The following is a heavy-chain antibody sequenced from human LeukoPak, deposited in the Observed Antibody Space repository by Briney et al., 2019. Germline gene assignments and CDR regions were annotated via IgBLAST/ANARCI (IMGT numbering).Heavy chain of an antibody. Sequence: GASVKVSCKASRYTFTGFYIHWVRQAPGQGLEWMGWINPNSGGTKYAQKFQGRVTMTRDTSISTAYMDLSSLESDDTAVYYCARGSDWNDLFDYWGQGTLVTVSS. V-gene: IGHV1-2*02. CDR1: RYTFTGFY. D-gene: IGHD1-1*01. CDR2: INPNSGGT. J-gene: IGHJ4*02. CDR3: ARGSDWNDLFDY.